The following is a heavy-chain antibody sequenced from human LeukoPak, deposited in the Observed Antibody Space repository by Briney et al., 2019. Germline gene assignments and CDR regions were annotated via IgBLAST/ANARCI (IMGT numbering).Heavy chain of an antibody. CDR3: AKGKNTGSYLSHVDY. V-gene: IGHV3-43*01. J-gene: IGHJ4*02. D-gene: IGHD3-10*01. CDR2: ITWDGGST. Sequence: GGSLRLSCAASGFTFDDYTMHWVRQAPGKGLEWVSLITWDGGSTYYADSVKGRFTISRDNSKNSLYLQMNSLRTEDAALYYCAKGKNTGSYLSHVDYWGQGTLVTVSS. CDR1: GFTFDDYT.